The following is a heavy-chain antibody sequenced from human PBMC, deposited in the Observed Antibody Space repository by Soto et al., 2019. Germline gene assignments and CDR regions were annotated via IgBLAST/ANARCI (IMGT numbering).Heavy chain of an antibody. Sequence: QVQLVESGGGVVQPGRSLRLSCVASGFTFSSSGMHWVRQTPGKGLEWVAVIWFDGSDKDYADSVKGRVTISRDNSKHTLYLDIHSLRADDTAVYYCATDRGYFELWGRGTLVTVSS. CDR1: GFTFSSSG. CDR3: ATDRGYFEL. CDR2: IWFDGSDK. V-gene: IGHV3-33*03. J-gene: IGHJ2*01.